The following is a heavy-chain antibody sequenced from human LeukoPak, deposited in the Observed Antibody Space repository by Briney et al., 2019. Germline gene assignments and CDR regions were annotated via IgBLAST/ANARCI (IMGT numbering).Heavy chain of an antibody. Sequence: SETLSLTCAVYGGSFSGYYWSWIRQPPGKGLEWIGEINHSGSTNYNPSLKSRVTISVDTSKNQFSLKLSSVTAADTAVYYCARVDYGGNNWFDPWGQGNMVTVPS. D-gene: IGHD4-23*01. CDR1: GGSFSGYY. V-gene: IGHV4-34*01. CDR3: ARVDYGGNNWFDP. J-gene: IGHJ5*02. CDR2: INHSGST.